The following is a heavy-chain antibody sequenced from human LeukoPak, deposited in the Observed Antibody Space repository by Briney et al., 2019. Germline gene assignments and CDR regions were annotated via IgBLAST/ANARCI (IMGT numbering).Heavy chain of an antibody. Sequence: AASVKVSCKASGYTFTGYYMHWVRQAPGQGLEWMGWVNPNSGGTNYAQKFQGRVTMTRDTSISTAYMELSRLRSDDTAVYYCARFHTGITGTTGGLDPWGQGTLVTVSS. CDR1: GYTFTGYY. CDR3: ARFHTGITGTTGGLDP. V-gene: IGHV1-2*02. D-gene: IGHD1-20*01. CDR2: VNPNSGGT. J-gene: IGHJ5*02.